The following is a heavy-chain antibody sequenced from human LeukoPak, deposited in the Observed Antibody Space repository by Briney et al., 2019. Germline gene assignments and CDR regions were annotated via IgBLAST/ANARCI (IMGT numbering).Heavy chain of an antibody. V-gene: IGHV3-30-3*01. J-gene: IGHJ4*02. Sequence: PGGFLRLSCAASGFTFSSYAMHWVRQAPGKGLEWVAVISYDGSNKYYADSVKGRFTISRDNSKNTLYLQMNSLRAEDTAVYYCARDDYGDYGTFDYWGQGTLVTVSS. CDR2: ISYDGSNK. CDR3: ARDDYGDYGTFDY. D-gene: IGHD4-17*01. CDR1: GFTFSSYA.